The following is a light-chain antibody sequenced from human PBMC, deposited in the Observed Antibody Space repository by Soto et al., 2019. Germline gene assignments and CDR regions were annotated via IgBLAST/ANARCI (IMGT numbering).Light chain of an antibody. CDR1: QSGLYSSNNKNY. Sequence: DIVMTQSPDSLAVSLGERATINCKSSQSGLYSSNNKNYLAWYQQKPGQPPKLLIYWASTRESGVPDRFSGSGSGTDFTLTISSLQAEDVAVYYCQQYYSTLLTFGGGTKVDIK. CDR2: WAS. CDR3: QQYYSTLLT. V-gene: IGKV4-1*01. J-gene: IGKJ4*01.